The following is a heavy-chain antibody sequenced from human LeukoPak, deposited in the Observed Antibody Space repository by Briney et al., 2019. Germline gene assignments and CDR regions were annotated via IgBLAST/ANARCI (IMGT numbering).Heavy chain of an antibody. D-gene: IGHD4-17*01. V-gene: IGHV1-8*01. CDR3: ATFIPRPNEYGDYLYYYYGMDV. CDR2: MNPNSGNT. Sequence: ASVKVSCKASGYTFTSYDINWVRQATGQGLEWMGWMNPNSGNTGYAQKFQGRVTMTRNTSISTAYMELSSLRSEDTAIYYCATFIPRPNEYGDYLYYYYGMDVWGQGTTVTVSS. CDR1: GYTFTSYD. J-gene: IGHJ6*02.